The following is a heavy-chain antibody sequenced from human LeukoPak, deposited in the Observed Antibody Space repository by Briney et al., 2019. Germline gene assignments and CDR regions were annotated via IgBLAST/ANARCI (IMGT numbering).Heavy chain of an antibody. Sequence: GASLKISCKGPGSRFTSYWIGWVRQMPGKGLEWMGIIYPGDSDTRYSPSFQGQVTISADKSISTAYLQWSSLKASDTAMYYCASAYCGGDCYLNDAFDIWGQGTMVTVSS. CDR1: GSRFTSYW. D-gene: IGHD2-21*02. V-gene: IGHV5-51*01. CDR3: ASAYCGGDCYLNDAFDI. CDR2: IYPGDSDT. J-gene: IGHJ3*02.